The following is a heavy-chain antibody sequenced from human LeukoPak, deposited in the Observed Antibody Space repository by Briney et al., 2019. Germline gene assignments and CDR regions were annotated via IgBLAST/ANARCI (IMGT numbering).Heavy chain of an antibody. J-gene: IGHJ4*02. CDR3: APIVVVPAAIFDY. CDR2: IYYSGSA. CDR1: GGSISSSSYY. D-gene: IGHD2-2*01. Sequence: SETLSLTCTVSGGSISSSSYYWGRIRQPPGKGLEWIGSIYYSGSAYYNPSLKSRVTISVDTSKNQFSLKLSSVTAADTAVYYCAPIVVVPAAIFDYWGQGTLVTVSS. V-gene: IGHV4-39*01.